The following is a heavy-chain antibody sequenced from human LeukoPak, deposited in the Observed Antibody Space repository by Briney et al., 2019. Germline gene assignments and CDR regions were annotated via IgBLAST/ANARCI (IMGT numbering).Heavy chain of an antibody. J-gene: IGHJ4*02. D-gene: IGHD3-22*01. CDR3: AKDRPNYYGSNGHYYKLNGDC. Sequence: PGGSLRLSCAASGFTFSSYAMGWVRQAPGKGLEWVSSITSSGAATYYADSVKGRFTISRDNSDNTLYLQMNSLRAEDTAVYYCAKDRPNYYGSNGHYYKLNGDCWGQGTLVTVSS. CDR1: GFTFSSYA. V-gene: IGHV3-23*01. CDR2: ITSSGAAT.